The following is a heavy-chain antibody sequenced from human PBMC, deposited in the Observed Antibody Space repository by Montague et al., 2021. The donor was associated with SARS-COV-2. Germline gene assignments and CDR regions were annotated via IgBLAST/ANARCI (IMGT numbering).Heavy chain of an antibody. CDR1: GDSISSSSYN. CDR2: VHYNGRT. J-gene: IGHJ4*02. Sequence: SETLSLTCTVSGDSISSSSYNWGWIRQPPGKGLERIGSVHYNGRTYYNPSLKSRVTIYVDTSKNQISLRLSSETAADTAVYYSTRHVHMTWPEPSPGFDYWGQGTLVTVSS. CDR3: TRHVHMTWPEPSPGFDY. V-gene: IGHV4-39*01. D-gene: IGHD1-1*01.